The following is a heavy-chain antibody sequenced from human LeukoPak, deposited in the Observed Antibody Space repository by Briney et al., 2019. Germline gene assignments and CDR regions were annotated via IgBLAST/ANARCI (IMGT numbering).Heavy chain of an antibody. CDR3: ARTLYHYDSSGYYSDY. J-gene: IGHJ4*02. CDR1: GFTFSSYW. D-gene: IGHD3-22*01. CDR2: IKQDGSEK. V-gene: IGHV3-7*01. Sequence: PGGSLRLSCAASGFTFSSYWMSWVRQAPGKGLEWVANIKQDGSEKYYVDSVKGRFTISRDNAKNSLYLQMNSLRAEDTAVYYCARTLYHYDSSGYYSDYWGQGTLVTVSS.